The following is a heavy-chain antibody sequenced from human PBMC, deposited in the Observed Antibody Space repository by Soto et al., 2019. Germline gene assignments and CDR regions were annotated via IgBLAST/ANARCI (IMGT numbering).Heavy chain of an antibody. D-gene: IGHD2-21*02. CDR3: ARRRYCGADCYSKYYYGMDV. V-gene: IGHV1-69*02. Sequence: QVQLVQSGAEVKKPGSSVKVSCQASGSTFSSYTVSWVRQAPGQGLEWMGRIIPVLGVTNYAPKFKGRVKIGADKSKTTAYMELSSLRSGDTAVYYCARRRYCGADCYSKYYYGMDVWGQGTTVTVSS. CDR1: GSTFSSYT. J-gene: IGHJ6*02. CDR2: IIPVLGVT.